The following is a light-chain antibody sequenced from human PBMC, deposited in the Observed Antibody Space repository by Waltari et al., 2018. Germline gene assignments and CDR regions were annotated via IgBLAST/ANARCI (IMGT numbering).Light chain of an antibody. CDR2: AAS. Sequence: DIQMTQSPSSLSASVGGRVTIKCRARHSITTYLNWYQQKPGKTPNLLIYAASNLQSGVLSRFSGSGSGTEFTLTISSLRPEDFATYYCQQNNTVPFTFGGGTKVEIK. CDR3: QQNNTVPFT. V-gene: IGKV1-39*01. CDR1: HSITTY. J-gene: IGKJ4*01.